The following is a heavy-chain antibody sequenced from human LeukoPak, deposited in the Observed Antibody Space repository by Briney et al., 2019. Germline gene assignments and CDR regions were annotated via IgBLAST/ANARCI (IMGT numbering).Heavy chain of an antibody. Sequence: GGSLSLSCAASGFTFSSYAMSWVRQAPGKGLEWVSAISGSGGSTYYADSVKGRFTISRDNSKNTLYLQMNSLRAEDTAVYYCAKDEYYYDSSGDFDYWGQGTLVTVSS. CDR1: GFTFSSYA. D-gene: IGHD3-22*01. CDR2: ISGSGGST. J-gene: IGHJ4*02. V-gene: IGHV3-23*01. CDR3: AKDEYYYDSSGDFDY.